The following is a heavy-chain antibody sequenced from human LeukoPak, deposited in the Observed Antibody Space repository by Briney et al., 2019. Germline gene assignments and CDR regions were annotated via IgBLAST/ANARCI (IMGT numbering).Heavy chain of an antibody. J-gene: IGHJ4*02. Sequence: SETLSLTYTVSGGSISSYYWSWIRQPPGKGLEWIGYIYYSGSTNYNPSLKSRVTISVDTSKNQFSLKLSSVTAEDTAVYYCGRKAGDCGGHSCYSIDYWGQGTLVTVSS. CDR1: GGSISSYY. CDR2: IYYSGST. V-gene: IGHV4-59*01. CDR3: GRKAGDCGGHSCYSIDY. D-gene: IGHD2-15*01.